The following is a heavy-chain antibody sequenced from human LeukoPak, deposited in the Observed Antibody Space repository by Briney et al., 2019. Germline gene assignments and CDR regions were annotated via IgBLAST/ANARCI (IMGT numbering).Heavy chain of an antibody. V-gene: IGHV4-39*01. CDR1: GGSISSSSYY. Sequence: IPSETLSLTCTVSGGSISSSSYYCGWIRQPPGKGLEWIGSIYYSGSTYYNPSLKSRVTISVDTSKNQFSLKLSSVTAADTAVYYCARNGRSSSSPPWDYWGQGTLVTVSS. CDR2: IYYSGST. J-gene: IGHJ4*02. CDR3: ARNGRSSSSPPWDY. D-gene: IGHD6-13*01.